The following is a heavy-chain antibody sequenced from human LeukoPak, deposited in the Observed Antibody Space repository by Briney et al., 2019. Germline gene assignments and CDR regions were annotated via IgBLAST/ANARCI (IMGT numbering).Heavy chain of an antibody. V-gene: IGHV1-18*01. J-gene: IGHJ4*02. D-gene: IGHD3-9*01. CDR2: ISAYNGNT. CDR3: AREIILTSYGEGHFDY. Sequence: ASVKVSCKASGYTFTSYGISWVRQAPGQGLEWMGWISAYNGNTNYAQKLQGRVTMTTDTSTSTAYMELRSLRSDDTAVYYCAREIILTSYGEGHFDYWGQGTLVTVSS. CDR1: GYTFTSYG.